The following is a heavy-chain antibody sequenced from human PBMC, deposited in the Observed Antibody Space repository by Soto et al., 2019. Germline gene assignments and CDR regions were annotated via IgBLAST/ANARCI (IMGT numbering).Heavy chain of an antibody. CDR2: ISAYNGNT. CDR3: AREVGDSSGWTDAFDI. V-gene: IGHV1-18*01. CDR1: GYTFTSYG. D-gene: IGHD6-19*01. J-gene: IGHJ3*02. Sequence: GASVKVSCKASGYTFTSYGISWVRQAPGQGLEWMGWISAYNGNTNYAQKLQGRVTITADESTSTAYMELSSLRSEDTAVYYCAREVGDSSGWTDAFDIWGQGTMVTVS.